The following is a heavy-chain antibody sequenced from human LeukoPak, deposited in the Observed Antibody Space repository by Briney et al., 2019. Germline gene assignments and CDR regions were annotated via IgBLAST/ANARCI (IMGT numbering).Heavy chain of an antibody. CDR1: GFTFDDYA. CDR2: ISWNSGSI. Sequence: PGRSLRLSCAASGFTFDDYAMHWVRQAPGKGLEWVSGISWNSGSIGYADSVKGRFTISRDNAKNPLYLQMNSLRAEDTALYYCAKGPLMVYAPYGMDVWGQGTTVTVSS. D-gene: IGHD2-8*02. CDR3: AKGPLMVYAPYGMDV. J-gene: IGHJ6*02. V-gene: IGHV3-9*01.